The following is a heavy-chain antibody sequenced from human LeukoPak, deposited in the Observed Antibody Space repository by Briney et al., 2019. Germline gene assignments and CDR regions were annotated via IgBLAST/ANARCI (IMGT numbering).Heavy chain of an antibody. D-gene: IGHD4-17*01. V-gene: IGHV3-23*01. CDR3: ARGGGDYDAFDI. CDR2: ISGSGGST. J-gene: IGHJ3*02. Sequence: GRSLRLSCAASGFTFSSYAMSWVRQAPGKGLEWVSAISGSGGSTYYTDSVKGRFTISRDNSKNTLWLQMNSLRAEDTAVYYCARGGGDYDAFDIWGQGTMVTVSS. CDR1: GFTFSSYA.